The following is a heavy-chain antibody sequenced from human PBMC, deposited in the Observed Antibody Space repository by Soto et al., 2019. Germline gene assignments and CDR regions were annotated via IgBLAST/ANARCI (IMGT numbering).Heavy chain of an antibody. CDR3: ARGETYLGV. D-gene: IGHD3-16*01. J-gene: IGHJ6*02. Sequence: QVQLVQSGAKVKKPGSSVKVSCKASRDTFSKYAFNWVRQAPGQGLEWMGWIIPIFDSRNYAEKFQGRVTITADESTSTAYMELRSLRFEDTAVYYCARGETYLGVWGQGTTVTVSS. CDR2: IIPIFDSR. V-gene: IGHV1-69*01. CDR1: RDTFSKYA.